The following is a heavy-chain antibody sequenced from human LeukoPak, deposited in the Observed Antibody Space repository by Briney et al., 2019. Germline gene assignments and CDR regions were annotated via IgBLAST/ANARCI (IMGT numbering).Heavy chain of an antibody. D-gene: IGHD6-19*01. J-gene: IGHJ4*02. CDR1: GYTLTELS. CDR2: FDPEDGET. V-gene: IGHV1-24*01. Sequence: ASVKVSCKVSGYTLTELSMHWVRQAPGKGLEWMGGFDPEDGETIYAQKFQGRVTVTEDTSTDTAYMELSSLRSEDTAVYYCATLPYSSGWYYFDYWGQGTLVTVSS. CDR3: ATLPYSSGWYYFDY.